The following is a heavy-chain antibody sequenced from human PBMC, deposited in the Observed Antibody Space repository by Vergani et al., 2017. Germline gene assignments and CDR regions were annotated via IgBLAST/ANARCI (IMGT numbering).Heavy chain of an antibody. Sequence: QVQLVQSGAEVKKPGSSVKVSCKASGGTFSSYAISWVRQAPGQGLEWMGGIIPIFGTANYAQKFQGRVTITADESTSTAYMELSSLRSEDTAVYYGARGGDYYDSSEGAFDIWGQGTMVTVSS. D-gene: IGHD3-22*01. CDR2: IIPIFGTA. CDR3: ARGGDYYDSSEGAFDI. J-gene: IGHJ3*02. CDR1: GGTFSSYA. V-gene: IGHV1-69*01.